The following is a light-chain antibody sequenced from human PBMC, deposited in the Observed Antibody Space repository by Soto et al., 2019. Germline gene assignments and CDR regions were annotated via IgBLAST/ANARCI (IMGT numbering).Light chain of an antibody. J-gene: IGKJ1*01. V-gene: IGKV3-20*01. CDR2: GAS. Sequence: EIVLTQSPVTLSLSPGEGATLFCSASQSVSSSYLAWYQQKPGRAPRLLIYGASSRATGIPDRFSGSGSGTDFTLTISRLEPEDFAVYYCHLYGSSPLKFGQGTKVDIK. CDR3: HLYGSSPLK. CDR1: QSVSSSY.